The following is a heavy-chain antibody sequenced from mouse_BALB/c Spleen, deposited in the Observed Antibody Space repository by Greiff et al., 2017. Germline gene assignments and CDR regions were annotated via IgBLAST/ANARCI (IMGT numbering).Heavy chain of an antibody. CDR2: INPYNDGT. V-gene: IGHV1-14*01. D-gene: IGHD4-1*01. CDR1: GYTFTSYV. Sequence: EVQLQQSGPELVKPGASVKMSCKASGYTFTSYVMHWVKQKPGQGLEWIGYINPYNDGTKYNEKFKGKATLTSDKSSSTAYMELSSLTSEDSAVYSCARGGSDEDPTWEAMDYWGQGTAVTVSS. CDR3: ARGGSDEDPTWEAMDY. J-gene: IGHJ4*01.